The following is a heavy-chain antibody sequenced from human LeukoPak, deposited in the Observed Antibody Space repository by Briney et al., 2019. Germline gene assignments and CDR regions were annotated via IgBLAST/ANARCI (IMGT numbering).Heavy chain of an antibody. V-gene: IGHV3-21*01. CDR1: GFTFSSYA. CDR3: ARDRDSSSLFDF. J-gene: IGHJ4*02. D-gene: IGHD6-13*01. Sequence: GGSLRLSCAASGFTFSSYAMHWVRQAPGKGLEWVSAITSSSSHIYYADSVKGRFTISRDNAKNSLYLQMTSLSAEDTAVYYCARDRDSSSLFDFWGQGTLVTVSS. CDR2: ITSSSSHI.